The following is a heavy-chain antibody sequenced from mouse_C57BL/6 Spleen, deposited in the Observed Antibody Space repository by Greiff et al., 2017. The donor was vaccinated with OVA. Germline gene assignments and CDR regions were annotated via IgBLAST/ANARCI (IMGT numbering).Heavy chain of an antibody. V-gene: IGHV1-61*01. CDR3: ARLDASYGNYGDYYAMDY. D-gene: IGHD2-1*01. Sequence: QVQLQQPGAELVRPGSSVKLSCKASGYTFTSYWMDWVKQRPGQGLEWIGNIYPSDSETHYNQKFKDKATLTVDKSSSTAYMQLSSLTSEDSAVYYCARLDASYGNYGDYYAMDYWGQGTSVTVSS. CDR1: GYTFTSYW. CDR2: IYPSDSET. J-gene: IGHJ4*01.